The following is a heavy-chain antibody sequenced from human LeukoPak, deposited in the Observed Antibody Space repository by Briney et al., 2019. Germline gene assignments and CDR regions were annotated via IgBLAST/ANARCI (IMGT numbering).Heavy chain of an antibody. CDR1: GGTFSSYA. CDR3: ARAPYYYDSSGYYYYYYGMDV. J-gene: IGHJ6*02. Sequence: ASVKVSCKASGGTFSSYAISWVRQAPGQGLEWMGGIIPIFGTANYAQKFQGRVTITADESTSTAYMELSSLRSEDTAVYYCARAPYYYDSSGYYYYYYGMDVWGQGATVTVSS. CDR2: IIPIFGTA. V-gene: IGHV1-69*13. D-gene: IGHD3-22*01.